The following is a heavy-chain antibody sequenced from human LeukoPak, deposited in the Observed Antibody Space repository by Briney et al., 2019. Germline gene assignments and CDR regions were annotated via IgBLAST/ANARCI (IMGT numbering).Heavy chain of an antibody. CDR2: INHSGST. CDR3: ARVGGIPLGAFDI. D-gene: IGHD3-10*01. CDR1: GGSSSGYS. V-gene: IGHV4-34*10. Sequence: SETLSLTCAVYGGSSSGYSWSWIRQPPGKGLEWIGEINHSGSTNYNPSLKSRVTMPVDTSKNQFSLKLTSVTAADTAVYYCARVGGIPLGAFDIWGQGTTVTVSP. J-gene: IGHJ3*02.